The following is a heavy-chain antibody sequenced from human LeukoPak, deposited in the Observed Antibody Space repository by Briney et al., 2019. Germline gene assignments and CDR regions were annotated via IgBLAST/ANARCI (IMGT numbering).Heavy chain of an antibody. D-gene: IGHD7-27*01. V-gene: IGHV6-1*01. J-gene: IGHJ2*01. CDR3: ARMTGDLYWYFDL. Sequence: SQTLSLTCAISGDSVSSNSVTWNWIRQSPSRGLEWLGRTYYRSKWYNDYAVSVKSRITINPDTSKNQFSLQLNSVTPEDTAVYYCARMTGDLYWYFDLWGRGTLVTVSS. CDR2: TYYRSKWYN. CDR1: GDSVSSNSVT.